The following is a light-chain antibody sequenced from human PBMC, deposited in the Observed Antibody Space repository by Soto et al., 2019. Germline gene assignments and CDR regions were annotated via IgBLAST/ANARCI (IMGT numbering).Light chain of an antibody. CDR2: HAS. Sequence: EIVMTQSPATLSVSPGERANISCRASQGLINNLAWYQQKPGLVPRLLIYHASTRATGIPARFSGSGSGTEFTLTISSLQSEDFAVYYCQQYNNWRTFGQGTKVEIK. CDR1: QGLINN. V-gene: IGKV3-15*01. J-gene: IGKJ1*01. CDR3: QQYNNWRT.